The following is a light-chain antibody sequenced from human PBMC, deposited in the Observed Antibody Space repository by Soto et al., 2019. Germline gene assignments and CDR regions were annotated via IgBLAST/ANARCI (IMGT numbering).Light chain of an antibody. CDR3: EQYGSSPRT. CDR1: QSVSSNY. Sequence: TPSPATRSVCPGARSTLSCRSSQSVSSNYFAWYQQKPGQAPRLLIYGVSSRATGIPDRFSGSGSGTDFTLTISRLEPEDFAVYYCEQYGSSPRTCGQGTRWIS. V-gene: IGKV3-20*01. J-gene: IGKJ1*01. CDR2: GVS.